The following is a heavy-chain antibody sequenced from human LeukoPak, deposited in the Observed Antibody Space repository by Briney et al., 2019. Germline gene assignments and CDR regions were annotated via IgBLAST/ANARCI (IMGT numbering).Heavy chain of an antibody. Sequence: SETLSLTCAVYGGSFSGYYWSWIRQPPGKGLEWIGEINHSGSTNYNPSLKSRVTISVDTTTNQFSLKMNSVTAADTAVYYCARSTGYNNGNADDHWGQGTLVTISA. CDR1: GGSFSGYY. CDR3: ARSTGYNNGNADDH. D-gene: IGHD5-18*01. J-gene: IGHJ5*02. CDR2: INHSGST. V-gene: IGHV4-34*01.